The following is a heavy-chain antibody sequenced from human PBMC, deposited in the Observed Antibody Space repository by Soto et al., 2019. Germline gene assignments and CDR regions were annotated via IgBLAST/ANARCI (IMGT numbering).Heavy chain of an antibody. CDR1: GFPVSIYG. V-gene: IGHV3-30*18. Sequence: GGSLRLSCEASGFPVSIYGMHWVRQSPGKGLEWVAVMSYDGSSRHYADSVKGRFTISRDSSKNTLYLQMNSLRAEDTAVYYCAKGLPGITMIVVCFSAFDIWGQGTSVTVSS. CDR2: MSYDGSSR. CDR3: AKGLPGITMIVVCFSAFDI. J-gene: IGHJ3*02. D-gene: IGHD3-22*01.